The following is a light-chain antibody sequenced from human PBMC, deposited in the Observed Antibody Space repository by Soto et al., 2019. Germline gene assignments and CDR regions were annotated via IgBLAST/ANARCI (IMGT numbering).Light chain of an antibody. V-gene: IGKV3-15*01. CDR3: QQYDNWPWT. Sequence: EIVMTQSPATLSVSPGERATLSCRASQSVSSYLAWYQQKPGQAPRLLIYGASTRASDIPARFSGSGSGTEVTLTISSLQSEDFAIYYCQQYDNWPWTFGQGTKVEIK. J-gene: IGKJ1*01. CDR1: QSVSSY. CDR2: GAS.